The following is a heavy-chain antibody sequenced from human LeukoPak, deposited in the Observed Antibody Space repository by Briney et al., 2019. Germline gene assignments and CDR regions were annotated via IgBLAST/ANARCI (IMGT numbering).Heavy chain of an antibody. J-gene: IGHJ4*02. CDR3: AKDFRGAAAADY. Sequence: GRSLRLSCAASGFTFSSYGMHWVRQAPGKGLEWVAVIWYDGSNKYYADSVKGRFTISRDNSKNTLYLQMNSLRAEDTAVYYCAKDFRGAAAADYWGQGTLVTVSS. V-gene: IGHV3-33*06. D-gene: IGHD6-13*01. CDR1: GFTFSSYG. CDR2: IWYDGSNK.